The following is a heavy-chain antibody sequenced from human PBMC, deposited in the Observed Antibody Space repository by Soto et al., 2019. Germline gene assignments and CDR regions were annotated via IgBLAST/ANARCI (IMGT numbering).Heavy chain of an antibody. V-gene: IGHV1-2*04. CDR3: ARGGLIAVLVLYGMDV. CDR2: INPNSGGT. J-gene: IGHJ6*02. Sequence: ASVKVSCKASGYTFTGYYMHWVRQAPGQGLEWMGWINPNSGGTNYAQKFQGWVTMTRDTSISTAYMELSRLRSDDTAVYYCARGGLIAVLVLYGMDVWGQATTVTVSS. CDR1: GYTFTGYY. D-gene: IGHD6-19*01.